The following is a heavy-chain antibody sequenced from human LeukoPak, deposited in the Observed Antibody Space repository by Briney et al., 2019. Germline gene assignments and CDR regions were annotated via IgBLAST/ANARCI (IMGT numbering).Heavy chain of an antibody. D-gene: IGHD3-3*01. Sequence: SQTLSLTCAVSGGSISSGGYSWSWIRQPPGKGLEWIGYIYHSGSTYYNPSLKSRVTISVDRSKNQFSLKLSSVTAADTAVYYCARGDFWSGYYTVGWFDPWGQGTLVTVSS. J-gene: IGHJ5*02. CDR2: IYHSGST. CDR1: GGSISSGGYS. CDR3: ARGDFWSGYYTVGWFDP. V-gene: IGHV4-30-2*01.